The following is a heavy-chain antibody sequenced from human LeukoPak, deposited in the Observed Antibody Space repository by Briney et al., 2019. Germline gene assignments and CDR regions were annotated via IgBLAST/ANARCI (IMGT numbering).Heavy chain of an antibody. J-gene: IGHJ5*02. D-gene: IGHD2-2*01. CDR3: ARGCSSTSCLINWFDP. CDR1: GGSFSGYY. V-gene: IGHV4-34*01. CDR2: INHSGST. Sequence: SETLSLTCAVYGGSFSGYYWSWIRQPPGKGLEWIGEINHSGSTNYNPSLKSRVTISVDTSKNQFSLKLSSVTAADTAVYYCARGCSSTSCLINWFDPWGQGTLVTVSS.